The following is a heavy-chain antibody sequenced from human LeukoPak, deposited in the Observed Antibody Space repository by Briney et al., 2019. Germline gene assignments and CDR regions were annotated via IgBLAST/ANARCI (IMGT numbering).Heavy chain of an antibody. CDR3: ARAWGQWLVQGSPDWCDP. J-gene: IGHJ5*02. Sequence: ASVKVSCKASGYTFTSYGISWVRQAPGQGLEWMGWISAYNGNTNYAQKLQGRVTMTTDTSTSTAYMELRSLRSDDTAVYYCARAWGQWLVQGSPDWCDPGGQETLVTVSS. D-gene: IGHD6-19*01. CDR2: ISAYNGNT. V-gene: IGHV1-18*01. CDR1: GYTFTSYG.